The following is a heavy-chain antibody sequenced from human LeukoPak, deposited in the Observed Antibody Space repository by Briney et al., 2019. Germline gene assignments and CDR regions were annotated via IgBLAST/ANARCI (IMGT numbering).Heavy chain of an antibody. CDR1: GYTFTSYG. J-gene: IGHJ4*02. CDR3: ARGYDILTGYPNYFDY. Sequence: ASVTVSCKASGYTFTSYGISWVRQAPGQGLEWMGRISAYNGNTNYAQKLQGRVTMTTDTSTSTAYMELRSLRSDDTAVYYCARGYDILTGYPNYFDYWGQGTLVTVSS. V-gene: IGHV1-18*01. D-gene: IGHD3-9*01. CDR2: ISAYNGNT.